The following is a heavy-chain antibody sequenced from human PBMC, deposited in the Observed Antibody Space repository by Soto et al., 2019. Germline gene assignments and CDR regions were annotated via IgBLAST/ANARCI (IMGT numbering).Heavy chain of an antibody. D-gene: IGHD6-13*01. CDR3: ARFQLGRTACTFDY. CDR1: GDSVSNDNYY. Sequence: PSETVSITCAVSGDSVSNDNYYWSWIRQPPGKGLEWIGYIYYSGTTNYNSYLKSRLSLSVDMSKNQFSLKLASVTAADTAVYFCARFQLGRTACTFDYWGQGALVTGSS. CDR2: IYYSGTT. J-gene: IGHJ4*02. V-gene: IGHV4-61*01.